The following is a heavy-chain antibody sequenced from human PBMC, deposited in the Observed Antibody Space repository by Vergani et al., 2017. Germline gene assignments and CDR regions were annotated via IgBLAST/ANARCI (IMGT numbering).Heavy chain of an antibody. CDR3: ARGVVVVPAAIGVYYMDV. Sequence: QVQLVQSGAEVKKPGASVKVSCKASGYTFTSYAMHWVRQAPGQRLEWMGWINAGNGNTKYSQKFQGRVTITRDTSTSTVYMELSSLRSEDTAVYYCARGVVVVPAAIGVYYMDVWGKGTTVTVSS. D-gene: IGHD2-2*01. J-gene: IGHJ6*03. CDR1: GYTFTSYA. CDR2: INAGNGNT. V-gene: IGHV1-3*01.